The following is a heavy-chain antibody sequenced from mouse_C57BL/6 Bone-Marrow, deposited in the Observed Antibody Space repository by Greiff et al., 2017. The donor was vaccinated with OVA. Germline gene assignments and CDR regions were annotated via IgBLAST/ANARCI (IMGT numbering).Heavy chain of an antibody. CDR3: ARGDYYGSSYDYWYFDG. D-gene: IGHD1-1*01. V-gene: IGHV1-19*01. J-gene: IGHJ1*03. CDR2: INPYNGGT. CDR1: GYTFTDYY. Sequence: EVKLLQSGPVLVKPGASVKMSCKASGYTFTDYYMNWVKQSPGKGLEWIGVINPYNGGTSYNQKFKGKATLTVDKSSSTAYMELNSLTSEDSAVYYCARGDYYGSSYDYWYFDGWGTGTTVTVSS.